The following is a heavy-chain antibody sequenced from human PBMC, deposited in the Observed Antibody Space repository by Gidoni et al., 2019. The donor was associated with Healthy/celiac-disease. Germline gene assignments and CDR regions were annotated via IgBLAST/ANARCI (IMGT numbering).Heavy chain of an antibody. CDR1: GFSLSTSGVG. Sequence: QITLKESGPTLVKPTQTLTLTCTFSGFSLSTSGVGVGWIRQPPGKDLEWLALIYGNDDKRYRPSLKSRLTITKETSKNQVVLTMNNRDPVDTATYYCAHTIFLYYSSGISGGYFDYWGQGTLVTVSS. V-gene: IGHV2-5*01. D-gene: IGHD3-22*01. CDR2: IYGNDDK. CDR3: AHTIFLYYSSGISGGYFDY. J-gene: IGHJ4*02.